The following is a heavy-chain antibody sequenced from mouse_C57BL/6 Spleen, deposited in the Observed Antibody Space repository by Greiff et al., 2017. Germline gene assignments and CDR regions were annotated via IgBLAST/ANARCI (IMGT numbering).Heavy chain of an antibody. CDR3: ARSIITTVVAEEGYYFDY. V-gene: IGHV1-54*01. Sequence: QVPLQQSGAELVRPGTSVKVSCKASGYAFTNYLIEWVKQRPGQGLEWIGVINPGSGGTNYNEKFKGKATLTADKSSSTAYMQLSSLTSEDSAVYFCARSIITTVVAEEGYYFDYWGQGTTLTVSS. J-gene: IGHJ2*01. CDR1: GYAFTNYL. CDR2: INPGSGGT. D-gene: IGHD1-1*01.